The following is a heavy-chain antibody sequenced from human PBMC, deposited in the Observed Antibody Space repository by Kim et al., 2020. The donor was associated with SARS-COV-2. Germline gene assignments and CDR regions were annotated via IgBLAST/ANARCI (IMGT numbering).Heavy chain of an antibody. J-gene: IGHJ6*02. CDR2: ISAYNGNT. V-gene: IGHV1-18*04. CDR1: GYTFTSYG. Sequence: ASVKVSCKASGYTFTSYGISWVRQAPGQGLEWMGWISAYNGNTNYAQKLQGRVTMTTDTSTSTAYMELRSLRSDDTAMYYCARDLVTDTPIVVVPAAMFLDYYYYGMDVWGQGTTVTVSS. D-gene: IGHD2-2*01. CDR3: ARDLVTDTPIVVVPAAMFLDYYYYGMDV.